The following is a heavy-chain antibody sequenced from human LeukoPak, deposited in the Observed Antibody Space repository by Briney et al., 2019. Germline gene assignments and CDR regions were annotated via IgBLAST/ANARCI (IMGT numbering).Heavy chain of an antibody. D-gene: IGHD1-14*01. CDR1: GGSISSGGYY. V-gene: IGHV4-31*03. Sequence: SETLSLTCTVSGGSISSGGYYWSWIRQHPGKGLEWIGYIYYSGSTHYNPSLKSRVTISVDTSKNQFSLKLSSVTAADTAVYYCARGGTFPFDYWGQGTLVTVSS. CDR2: IYYSGST. CDR3: ARGGTFPFDY. J-gene: IGHJ4*02.